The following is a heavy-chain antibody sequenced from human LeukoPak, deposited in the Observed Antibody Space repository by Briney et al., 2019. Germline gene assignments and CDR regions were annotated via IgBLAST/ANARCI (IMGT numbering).Heavy chain of an antibody. Sequence: GGSLRLSCAASGFTFSSYGMHWVRQAPGKGLGWVAFIRYDGSNKNYADSVKGRFTITRDNSKNTLYLQMNSLRAEDTAVYYCAKVGWEGGYCSSTSCYTDYWGQGTLVTVSS. D-gene: IGHD2-2*02. CDR1: GFTFSSYG. J-gene: IGHJ4*02. CDR3: AKVGWEGGYCSSTSCYTDY. CDR2: IRYDGSNK. V-gene: IGHV3-30*02.